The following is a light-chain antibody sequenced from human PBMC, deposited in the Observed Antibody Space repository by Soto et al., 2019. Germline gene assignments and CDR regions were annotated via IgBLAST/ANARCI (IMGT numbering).Light chain of an antibody. CDR2: EVT. J-gene: IGLJ1*01. V-gene: IGLV2-8*01. Sequence: SALTQPPSASGSPGQSVTISCIGTSSDVGRYNYVSWYQHHPGKAPKLTIYEVTKRPSGVPDRFSGPKSGNTASLTVSGLQADDEADYYCNSYVGSNNYVFGTGTKV. CDR1: SSDVGRYNY. CDR3: NSYVGSNNYV.